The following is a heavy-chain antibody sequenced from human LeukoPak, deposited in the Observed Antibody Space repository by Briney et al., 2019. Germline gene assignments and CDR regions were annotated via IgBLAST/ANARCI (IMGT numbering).Heavy chain of an antibody. J-gene: IGHJ4*02. V-gene: IGHV3-7*04. CDR1: GYSFGDYG. CDR2: IKQDGSEK. CDR3: ARVPNGSGTRSDY. D-gene: IGHD3-10*01. Sequence: PGGSLRLSCTTSGYSFGDYGMSWVRQAPGKGLEWVANIKQDGSEKYHVDSVKGRFTISRDNAKNSLYLQMNSLRAEVTAVYYCARVPNGSGTRSDYWGQGTLVTVSS.